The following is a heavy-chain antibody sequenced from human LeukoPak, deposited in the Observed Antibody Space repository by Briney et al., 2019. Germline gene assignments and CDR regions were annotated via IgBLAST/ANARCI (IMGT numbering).Heavy chain of an antibody. CDR1: GGSISSYY. V-gene: IGHV4-4*07. CDR3: ARVTGYMIEDYFDY. J-gene: IGHJ4*02. D-gene: IGHD3-22*01. CDR2: IYTRGS. Sequence: PSGTLSLTCTVSGGSISSYYWSWIRQPAGKGLEWIGRIYTRGSNYNPSLKSRVSMSVDTSKNQFSLKLRSVTAADTAVYYCARVTGYMIEDYFDYWGQGTLVTVSS.